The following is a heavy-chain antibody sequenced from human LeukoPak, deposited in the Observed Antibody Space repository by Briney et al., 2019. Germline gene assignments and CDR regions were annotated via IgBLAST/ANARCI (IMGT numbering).Heavy chain of an antibody. J-gene: IGHJ5*02. V-gene: IGHV5-51*01. CDR3: GRHHFAGFHP. Sequence: GEALKISCKGSGYSFTSYWLGWVRQMPGKGLEWRGINYPGGSNTRSSTSWQGQGNLSDDNSIRPDVPPRSRLWAHGTALFFCGRHHFAGFHPWGQGTLVPLSS. D-gene: IGHD2/OR15-2a*01. CDR2: NYPGGSNT. CDR1: GYSFTSYW.